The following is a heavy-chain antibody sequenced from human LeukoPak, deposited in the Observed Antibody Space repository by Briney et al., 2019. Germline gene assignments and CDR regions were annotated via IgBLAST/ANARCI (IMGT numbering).Heavy chain of an antibody. D-gene: IGHD3-9*01. Sequence: SVKVSCKASGGTFSSYAISWVRQAPGQGLERMGRIIPIFGTANYAQKFQGRVTITTDESTSTAYMELSSLRSEDTAVYYCASLYYDILTGYRAYYMDVWGKGTTVTVSS. CDR1: GGTFSSYA. J-gene: IGHJ6*03. CDR3: ASLYYDILTGYRAYYMDV. V-gene: IGHV1-69*05. CDR2: IIPIFGTA.